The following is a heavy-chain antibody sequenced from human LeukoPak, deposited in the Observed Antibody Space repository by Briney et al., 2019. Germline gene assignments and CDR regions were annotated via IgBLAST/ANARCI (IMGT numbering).Heavy chain of an antibody. CDR1: GGSISSYY. J-gene: IGHJ4*02. CDR3: AREGSSSLTEGVIDY. V-gene: IGHV4-59*01. Sequence: PSETLSLTCTVSGGSISSYYWSWIRQPPGKGLEWIGYIYYSGSTNYNPSLKSRVTISVDTSKDQFSLKLSSVTAADTAVYYCAREGSSSLTEGVIDYWGQGTLVTVSS. CDR2: IYYSGST. D-gene: IGHD6-13*01.